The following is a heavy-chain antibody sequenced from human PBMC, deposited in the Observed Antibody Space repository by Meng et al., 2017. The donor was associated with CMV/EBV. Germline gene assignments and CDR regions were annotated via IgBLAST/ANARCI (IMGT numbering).Heavy chain of an antibody. Sequence: GGSLRLSCAASGFTFSSYAMSWVRQAPGKGLEWVSVIYSGGSSTYYADSVKGRFTISRDNSKNTLYLQMNSPRAEDTAVYYCAKFSQGSGSYYRRNYYYGMDVWGQGTTVTVSS. D-gene: IGHD3-10*01. CDR2: IYSGGSST. J-gene: IGHJ6*02. V-gene: IGHV3-23*03. CDR3: AKFSQGSGSYYRRNYYYGMDV. CDR1: GFTFSSYA.